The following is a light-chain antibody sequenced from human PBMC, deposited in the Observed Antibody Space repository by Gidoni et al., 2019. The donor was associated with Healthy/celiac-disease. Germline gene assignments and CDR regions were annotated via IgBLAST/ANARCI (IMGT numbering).Light chain of an antibody. J-gene: IGKJ1*01. V-gene: IGKV2-28*01. Sequence: DIVMTQSPLSLPVTPGEPASISCRSSQSLLHSNGYNYLDWYLQKPQQSPQLLIYLGSNRASGVADRFSGSGSGTDFTLKISRVEAEDVGVYYCMQALQTPTFGQXTKVEIK. CDR2: LGS. CDR1: QSLLHSNGYNY. CDR3: MQALQTPT.